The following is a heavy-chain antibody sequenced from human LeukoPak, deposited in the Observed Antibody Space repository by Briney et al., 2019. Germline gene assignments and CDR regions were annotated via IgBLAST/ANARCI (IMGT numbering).Heavy chain of an antibody. CDR3: ASPVGATTVRAFDI. CDR2: TRSEANIYTT. Sequence: PGGSLRLSCAASGFIFSDHYMDWVRQAPGKGLEWVGRTRSEANIYTTKYAASVKGRFTISRDDSKNSLYLQMNSLKTEDTAVYYCASPVGATTVRAFDIWGQGTMVTVSS. V-gene: IGHV3-72*01. CDR1: GFIFSDHY. J-gene: IGHJ3*02. D-gene: IGHD1-26*01.